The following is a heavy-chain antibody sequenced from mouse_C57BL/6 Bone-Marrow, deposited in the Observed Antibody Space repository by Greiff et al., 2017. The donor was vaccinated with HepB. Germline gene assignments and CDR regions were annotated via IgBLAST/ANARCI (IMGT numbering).Heavy chain of an antibody. CDR2: IYPGSGST. D-gene: IGHD2-4*01. J-gene: IGHJ2*01. Sequence: VQLQQSGPELVKPGASVKLSCKASGYTFTSYWITWVKQRPGQGLEWIGDIYPGSGSTNYNEKFKSKATLTVDTSSSTAYMQLSSLTSEDSAVYYCARKGYYDYTFFDYWGQGTTLTVSS. CDR1: GYTFTSYW. CDR3: ARKGYYDYTFFDY. V-gene: IGHV1-55*01.